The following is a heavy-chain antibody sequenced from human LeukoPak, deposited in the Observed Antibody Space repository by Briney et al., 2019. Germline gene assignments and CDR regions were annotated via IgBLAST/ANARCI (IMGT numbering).Heavy chain of an antibody. CDR2: ISGSGGST. Sequence: GGSLRLSCAASGCTFSSYGMSWVRQAPGKGREGVSAISGSGGSTYYADSVKGRFTISRDNSKNTLYLQMNSLRAEDTAVYYCAKDRGNYDSSGYYSVYWGQGTLVTVSS. D-gene: IGHD3-22*01. CDR3: AKDRGNYDSSGYYSVY. CDR1: GCTFSSYG. V-gene: IGHV3-23*01. J-gene: IGHJ4*02.